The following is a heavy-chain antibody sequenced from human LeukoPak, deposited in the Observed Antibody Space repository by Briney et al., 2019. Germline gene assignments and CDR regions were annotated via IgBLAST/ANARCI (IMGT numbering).Heavy chain of an antibody. CDR3: ARERATIFGVVIIRGGYYFDY. J-gene: IGHJ4*02. CDR1: GGSFSGYY. D-gene: IGHD3-3*01. Sequence: SETLSLTCAVYGGSFSGYYWSWIRQPPGKGLEWIGEINHSGSTNYNPSLKSRVTISVDTSKNQFSLKLSSATAADTAVYYCARERATIFGVVIIRGGYYFDYWGQGTLVTVSS. V-gene: IGHV4-34*01. CDR2: INHSGST.